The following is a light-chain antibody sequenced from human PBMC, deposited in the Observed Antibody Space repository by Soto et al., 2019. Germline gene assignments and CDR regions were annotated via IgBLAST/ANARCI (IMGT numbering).Light chain of an antibody. CDR1: QSVSSSY. CDR3: QHYGTSAL. J-gene: IGKJ3*01. V-gene: IGKV3-20*01. CDR2: GAS. Sequence: EIVLTQSPGTLSLSPGERATLSCRASQSVSSSYLAWYQQKPGQAPRLLIYGASSRATGIPDRFSVSASGTDFPLTSSRLEPDDFAVYYCQHYGTSALFGPGTKVDIK.